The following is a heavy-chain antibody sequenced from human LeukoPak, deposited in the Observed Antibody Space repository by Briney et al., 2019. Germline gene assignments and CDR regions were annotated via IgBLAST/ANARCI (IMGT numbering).Heavy chain of an antibody. CDR3: ARDSSSAMDV. Sequence: PSETLSLTCTVSGGSISSASYYWGWIRQPPGKGLEWIGSIYYSGSTYYNPSLKSRVAISIDTSKNQFSLKLSSVTAADTAVYYCARDSSSAMDVWGKGTTVTVSS. D-gene: IGHD6-6*01. V-gene: IGHV4-39*07. CDR1: GGSISSASYY. J-gene: IGHJ6*03. CDR2: IYYSGST.